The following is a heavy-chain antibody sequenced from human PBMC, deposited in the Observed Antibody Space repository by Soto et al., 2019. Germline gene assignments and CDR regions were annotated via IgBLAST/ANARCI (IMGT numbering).Heavy chain of an antibody. D-gene: IGHD6-13*01. CDR3: ARDQLYSSSWFDY. CDR2: IWYDGSNT. V-gene: IGHV3-33*01. CDR1: GFTFSSYG. Sequence: QVQLVESGGGVVQPGGSLRLSCAASGFTFSSYGMHWVRQAPGKGLDWVAVIWYDGSNTYYADSVKGRFTISRDNSKNTLYRQRSSLRAEDTAVYYCARDQLYSSSWFDYWGQGTLVTVSS. J-gene: IGHJ4*02.